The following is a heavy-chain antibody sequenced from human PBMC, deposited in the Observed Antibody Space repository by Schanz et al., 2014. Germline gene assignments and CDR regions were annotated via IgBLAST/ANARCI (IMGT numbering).Heavy chain of an antibody. CDR3: AEGSRSGSKVMDV. V-gene: IGHV3-9*02. CDR1: GFNSDDYA. D-gene: IGHD3-10*01. Sequence: EVQVVESGGGLVQPGGSLRLSCTASGFNSDDYAMHWVRQAPGKGLEWVANIPWNGAAIGYAGSVRSRFTISRDSAKNALYHQMNSLRPDATALYYCAEGSRSGSKVMDVWGKGTTVTVSS. J-gene: IGHJ6*03. CDR2: IPWNGAAI.